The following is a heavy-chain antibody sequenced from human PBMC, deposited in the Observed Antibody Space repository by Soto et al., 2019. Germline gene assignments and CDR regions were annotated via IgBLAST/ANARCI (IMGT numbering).Heavy chain of an antibody. J-gene: IGHJ2*01. CDR3: ARFGAFWSFDL. CDR2: IYYSGST. Sequence: QVQLQESGPGLVKPSQTLSLTCTVSGGSISSGGYYWSWIRQHPGKGLEWIGYIYYSGSTYYNPSLKRXXTXSXXTSKNQFSLKLRSVTAADTAVYYCARFGAFWSFDLWGRGTLVTVSS. CDR1: GGSISSGGYY. V-gene: IGHV4-31*03. D-gene: IGHD3-16*01.